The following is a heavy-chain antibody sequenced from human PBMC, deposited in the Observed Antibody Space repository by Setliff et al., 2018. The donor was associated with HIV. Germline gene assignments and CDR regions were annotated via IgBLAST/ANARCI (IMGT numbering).Heavy chain of an antibody. CDR1: GFSLGDFM. V-gene: IGHV3-48*01. Sequence: GGSLRLSCTASGFSLGDFMLTWVRQAPGKGLQWVSDSSPTSSSKLYAESVKGRFTISRDNAKNALYLQMNSLRVEDTAVYYCARVDFWSGHAFYMDVWGKGTTVTVSS. CDR2: SSPTSSSK. J-gene: IGHJ6*03. D-gene: IGHD3-3*01. CDR3: ARVDFWSGHAFYMDV.